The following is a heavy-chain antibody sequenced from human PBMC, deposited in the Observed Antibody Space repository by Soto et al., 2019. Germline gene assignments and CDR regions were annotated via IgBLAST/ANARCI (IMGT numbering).Heavy chain of an antibody. V-gene: IGHV4-39*01. CDR3: ARVVYGDYETYWVDY. CDR2: IYYSGST. D-gene: IGHD4-17*01. J-gene: IGHJ4*02. CDR1: GGSISSSSYY. Sequence: SETLSLTCTVSGGSISSSSYYWGWIRQPPGKGLEWIGSIYYSGSTYYNPSLKSRVTISVDTSKNQFSLKLSSVTAADTAVYYCARVVYGDYETYWVDYWGQGTLVTVSS.